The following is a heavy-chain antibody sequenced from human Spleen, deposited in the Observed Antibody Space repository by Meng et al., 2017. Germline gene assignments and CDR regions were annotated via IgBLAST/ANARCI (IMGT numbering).Heavy chain of an antibody. CDR1: GYSFTNYW. Sequence: GGSLRLSCKGSGYSFTNYWIGWVRQMPGKGLEWMGIIHPGDSDTRYSPSFQGQVTISADKSISTAYLHLSSLKASDSAMYYCARLLRGDPADYWGQGTLVTVSS. D-gene: IGHD7-27*01. CDR2: IHPGDSDT. CDR3: ARLLRGDPADY. V-gene: IGHV5-51*01. J-gene: IGHJ4*02.